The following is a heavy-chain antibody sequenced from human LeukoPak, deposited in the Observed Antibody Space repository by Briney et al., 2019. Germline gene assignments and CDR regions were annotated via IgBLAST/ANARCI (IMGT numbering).Heavy chain of an antibody. V-gene: IGHV3-11*04. CDR1: GFTVSSNY. D-gene: IGHD5-18*01. J-gene: IGHJ4*02. CDR3: ARGTAMVIFGY. CDR2: ISSSGSTI. Sequence: GGSLRLSCAASGFTVSSNYMSWVRQAPGKGLEWVSYISSSGSTIYYADSVKGRFTISRDNAKNSLYLQMNSLRAEDTAVYYCARGTAMVIFGYWGQGTLVTVSS.